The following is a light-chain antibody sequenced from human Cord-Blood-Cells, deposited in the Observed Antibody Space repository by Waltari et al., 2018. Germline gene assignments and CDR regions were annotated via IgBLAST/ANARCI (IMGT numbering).Light chain of an antibody. J-gene: IGLJ1*01. Sequence: QPALTQPRSVSGSPGQSATISCTGPRSHVVGYTPVSWYQQHPGKAPKLMIYDVSKRPSGVPDRFSGSKSGNTASLTISGLQAEDEADYYCCSYAGSYTYVFGTGTKVTVL. CDR2: DVS. V-gene: IGLV2-11*01. CDR3: CSYAGSYTYV. CDR1: RSHVVGYTP.